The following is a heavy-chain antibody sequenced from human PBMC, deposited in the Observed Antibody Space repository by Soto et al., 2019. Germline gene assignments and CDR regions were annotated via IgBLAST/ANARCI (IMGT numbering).Heavy chain of an antibody. Sequence: QITVKGSGPTLVKPTQTLTLTCSLSGISLSTSGVGLGWIGQTPGKALEWLALIYWNDDKHYTPSLKSRLTITTDTSKNHAVLTMTNMDPVDTATYYCERGLATRPLFAFDVWGQWTVVTVS. CDR1: GISLSTSGVG. CDR2: IYWNDDK. CDR3: ERGLATRPLFAFDV. D-gene: IGHD6-6*01. V-gene: IGHV2-5*01. J-gene: IGHJ3*01.